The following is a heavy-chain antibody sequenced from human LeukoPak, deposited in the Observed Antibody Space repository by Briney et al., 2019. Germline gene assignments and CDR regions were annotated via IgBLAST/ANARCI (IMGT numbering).Heavy chain of an antibody. CDR3: ARNYYGSGVAEYFQH. CDR1: GYTFTSYG. V-gene: IGHV1-18*01. D-gene: IGHD3-10*01. Sequence: ASVKVSCKASGYTFTSYGISWVQQAPGQGLEWMGWISAYNGNTNYAQKLQGRVTMTTDTSTSTAYMELRSLRSDDTAVYYCARNYYGSGVAEYFQHWGQGTLVTVSS. J-gene: IGHJ1*01. CDR2: ISAYNGNT.